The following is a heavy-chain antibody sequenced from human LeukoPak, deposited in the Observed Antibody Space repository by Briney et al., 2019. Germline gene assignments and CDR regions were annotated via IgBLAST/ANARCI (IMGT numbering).Heavy chain of an antibody. CDR2: IYSTGRS. Sequence: SETLSLTCTVSGGSISNYFWSWVRQPAGKGLEWIGRIYSTGRSDYNPSLKSRITISVDTSKNQFSLKLSSVTAADPAVYYCARDGPRSGYDLGHFDNLGQGTLVTVSS. CDR1: GGSISNYF. CDR3: ARDGPRSGYDLGHFDN. V-gene: IGHV4-4*07. D-gene: IGHD5-12*01. J-gene: IGHJ4*02.